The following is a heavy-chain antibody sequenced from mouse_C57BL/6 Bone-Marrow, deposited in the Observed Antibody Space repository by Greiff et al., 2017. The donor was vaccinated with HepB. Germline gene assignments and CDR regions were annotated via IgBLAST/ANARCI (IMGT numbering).Heavy chain of an antibody. CDR2: INPSTGGT. CDR1: GYSFTGYY. J-gene: IGHJ3*01. D-gene: IGHD2-3*01. CDR3: ASSDGYYEGGFAY. V-gene: IGHV1-42*01. Sequence: EVQVVESGPELVKPGASVKISCKASGYSFTGYYMNWVKQSPEKSLEWIGEINPSTGGTTYNQKFKAKATLTVDKSSSTAYMQLKSLTSEDSAVYYCASSDGYYEGGFAYWGQGTLVTVSA.